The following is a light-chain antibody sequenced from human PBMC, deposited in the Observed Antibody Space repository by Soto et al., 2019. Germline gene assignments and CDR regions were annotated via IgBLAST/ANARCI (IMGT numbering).Light chain of an antibody. J-gene: IGLJ2*01. CDR3: CSYADTYVE. V-gene: IGLV2-11*01. CDR2: DVD. Sequence: QSALTQPRSVSGSPGQSVAISCTGISNYIVPYNYVSWYQQHPGKAPKLIIYDVDKRPSGVPYRFSGSKSGDTASLTISGLQPDDEADYYCCSYADTYVELGGGTKLTVL. CDR1: SNYIVPYNY.